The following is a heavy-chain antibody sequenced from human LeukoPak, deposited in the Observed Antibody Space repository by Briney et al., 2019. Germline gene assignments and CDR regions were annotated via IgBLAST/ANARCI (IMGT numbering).Heavy chain of an antibody. V-gene: IGHV3-7*01. CDR3: ARALYPNAGLFDY. D-gene: IGHD2-15*01. CDR1: GFSFSTYW. J-gene: IGHJ4*02. CDR2: IDQDGSEK. Sequence: GSLRLSCAASGFSFSTYWMSWVRQAPGKGLEWVANIDQDGSEKHYVDSMKGRFSISRENARNSLYLQMNSLRAEDTAVYYCARALYPNAGLFDYWGQGTLVTVSS.